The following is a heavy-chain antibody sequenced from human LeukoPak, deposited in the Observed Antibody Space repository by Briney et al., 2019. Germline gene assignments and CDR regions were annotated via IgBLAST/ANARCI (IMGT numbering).Heavy chain of an antibody. CDR1: GYIFSSNG. Sequence: ASVTVSCKASGYIFSSNGISWVRQAPGQGLEWVGWVSTYSSDTNYAQRFQGRVTMTTDTSTSTAYMELRSLRPDDTAVYYCARDNWNEFDPWGQGTLVTVSS. CDR2: VSTYSSDT. CDR3: ARDNWNEFDP. J-gene: IGHJ5*02. D-gene: IGHD1-20*01. V-gene: IGHV1-18*01.